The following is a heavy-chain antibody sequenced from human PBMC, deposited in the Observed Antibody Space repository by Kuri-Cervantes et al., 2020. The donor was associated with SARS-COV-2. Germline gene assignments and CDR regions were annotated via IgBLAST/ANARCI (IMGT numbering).Heavy chain of an antibody. CDR1: GGSLSGYF. CDR2: INHSGTT. D-gene: IGHD3-22*01. Sequence: GSLRLSCSVSGGSLSGYFWSWIRQPPGKGLEWIGEINHSGTTNSNPSLKSRVSISIDTSKNQLSLKLSSVTAADTAVYYCVRMSYYDSSGGVAMDVWGQGTTVTVSS. J-gene: IGHJ6*02. V-gene: IGHV4-34*01. CDR3: VRMSYYDSSGGVAMDV.